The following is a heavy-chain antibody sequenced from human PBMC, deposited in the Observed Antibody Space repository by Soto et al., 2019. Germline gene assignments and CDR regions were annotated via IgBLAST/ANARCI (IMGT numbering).Heavy chain of an antibody. V-gene: IGHV4-59*08. Sequence: SETLSLTCTVSGGSISSYYWSWIRQPPGKGLEWIGYIYYSGSTNYNPSLKSRVTISVDTSKNQFSLKLSSVTAADTAVYYCARQRDYGDYFDAFDIWGQGTMVTVSS. CDR1: GGSISSYY. CDR3: ARQRDYGDYFDAFDI. J-gene: IGHJ3*02. D-gene: IGHD4-17*01. CDR2: IYYSGST.